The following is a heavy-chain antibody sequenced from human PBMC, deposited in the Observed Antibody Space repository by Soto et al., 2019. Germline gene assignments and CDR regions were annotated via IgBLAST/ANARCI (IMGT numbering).Heavy chain of an antibody. V-gene: IGHV3-23*01. D-gene: IGHD6-6*01. Sequence: PGGSLRLSCAASGFTFSSYAMNWVRQAPGKGLEWVSAISSGGGSPYYADSVKGRFTISRDNSKNTLYLQMNDLRAEDTAVYFCAKGDGRIVPRHFDYWGQGTLVTVS. CDR1: GFTFSSYA. CDR3: AKGDGRIVPRHFDY. J-gene: IGHJ4*02. CDR2: ISSGGGSP.